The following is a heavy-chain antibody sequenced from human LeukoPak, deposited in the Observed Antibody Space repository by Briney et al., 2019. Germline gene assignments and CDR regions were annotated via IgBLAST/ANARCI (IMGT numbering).Heavy chain of an antibody. CDR3: ARSPPLWNGDAFDI. CDR1: EFTFSSYW. V-gene: IGHV3-7*01. D-gene: IGHD1-1*01. Sequence: GGSLRLSCAASEFTFSSYWMSWVRQAPGKGLEWVANIKQDGSEKYYVDSVKGRFTISRDNAKNSLYLQMNSLRVEDTAVYYCARSPPLWNGDAFDIWGQGTMVTVSS. CDR2: IKQDGSEK. J-gene: IGHJ3*02.